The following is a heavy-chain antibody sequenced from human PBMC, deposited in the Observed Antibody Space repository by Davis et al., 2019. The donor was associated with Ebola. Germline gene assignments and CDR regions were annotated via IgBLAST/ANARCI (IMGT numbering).Heavy chain of an antibody. CDR1: GFTFDSNT. V-gene: IGHV3-23*01. J-gene: IGHJ4*02. Sequence: GESLEISCAASGFTFDSNTMNWVRQTPGKGLEWVSTISSDSSGTYYADSVRGRFTISRDNSDNTLYLQMNSLRADDTAVYYCATSGYCSAKCNALDYWGQGTLIAVSS. CDR3: ATSGYCSAKCNALDY. CDR2: ISSDSSGT. D-gene: IGHD2-15*01.